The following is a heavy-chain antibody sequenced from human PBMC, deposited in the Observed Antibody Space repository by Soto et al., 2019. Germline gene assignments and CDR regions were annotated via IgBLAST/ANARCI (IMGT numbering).Heavy chain of an antibody. J-gene: IGHJ4*02. V-gene: IGHV1-46*03. CDR2: INPFDGSR. CDR1: GYSFTIYY. CDR3: SRVDPGETSPFDH. D-gene: IGHD3-10*01. Sequence: ASVKGACQASGYSFTIYYSRWGRQAPGQGLEWMGWINPFDGSRMFAQSFQGRVTMTRDTSTSTVYMEVSSLRSEDTAVYYCSRVDPGETSPFDHWGQGTLVTVSS.